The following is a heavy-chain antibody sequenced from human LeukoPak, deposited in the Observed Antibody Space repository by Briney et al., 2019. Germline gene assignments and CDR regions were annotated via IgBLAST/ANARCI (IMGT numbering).Heavy chain of an antibody. V-gene: IGHV1-46*01. CDR3: ARSRDSIDY. D-gene: IGHD2-21*02. CDR1: GYTFTSYY. CDR2: INPSGGSS. Sequence: GASVKVSCKASGYTFTSYYMHWLRQAPGQGLEWMGIINPSGGSSSYAQKFQGRVTMTRDTSTSTVYMEVSSLTSDATAVYYCARSRDSIDYWGKGTLVTVSS. J-gene: IGHJ4*02.